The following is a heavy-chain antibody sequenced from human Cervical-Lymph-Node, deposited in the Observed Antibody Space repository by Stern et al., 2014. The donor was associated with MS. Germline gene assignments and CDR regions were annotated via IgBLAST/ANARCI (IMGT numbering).Heavy chain of an antibody. D-gene: IGHD1-7*01. CDR2: IIPSGGST. CDR1: GYTFTSYY. CDR3: ARDGLDLRALDY. J-gene: IGHJ4*02. V-gene: IGHV1-46*01. Sequence: QVQLVQSGAEVKKPGASVKVSCKASGYTFTSYYMHWVRQAPGQGLEWMGIIIPSGGSTSYAQKFQGRVTMTRDTSTSTGYMELSSLRSEDTAVYYCARDGLDLRALDYWGQGTLVTVSS.